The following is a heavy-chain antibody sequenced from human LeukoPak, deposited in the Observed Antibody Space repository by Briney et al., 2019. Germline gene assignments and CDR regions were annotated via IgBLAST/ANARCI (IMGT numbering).Heavy chain of an antibody. CDR2: INHSGST. D-gene: IGHD2-2*01. J-gene: IGHJ4*02. V-gene: IGHV4-34*01. CDR3: ARGGDIVVVPAAI. Sequence: SETLSLTCAVYGGSFSGYYWSWIRQPPGKGLEWIGEINHSGSTNCNPSLKSRVTISVDTSKNQFSLKLSSVTAADTAVYYCARGGDIVVVPAAIWGQGTLVTVSS. CDR1: GGSFSGYY.